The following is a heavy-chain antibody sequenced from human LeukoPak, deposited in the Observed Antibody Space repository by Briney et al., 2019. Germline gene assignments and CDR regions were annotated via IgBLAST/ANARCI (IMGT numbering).Heavy chain of an antibody. V-gene: IGHV1-2*02. CDR3: AGIVVVPTGYNWFDP. J-gene: IGHJ5*02. CDR1: GYTFTGYY. Sequence: ASVKVSCKASGYTFTGYYMHWVRQAPGQGLEWMGWINPNSGGTNYAQKFQGRVTMTRDTSISTAYMELSRLRSDDTAVYYCAGIVVVPTGYNWFDPWGQGTMVTDCS. D-gene: IGHD2-2*01. CDR2: INPNSGGT.